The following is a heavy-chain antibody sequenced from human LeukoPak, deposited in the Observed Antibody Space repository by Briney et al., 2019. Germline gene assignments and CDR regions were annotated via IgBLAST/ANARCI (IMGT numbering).Heavy chain of an antibody. CDR2: MNPKSGAT. Sequence: ASVKVSCKSSGYRFTGYYLHWVRQAPGQGLEWMGWMNPKSGATDYARKFQGRVTMTRDTSISTAYMELTRLRSDDTAVYFCARGSDYDDYFYMDFWGKGTTVTVSS. CDR1: GYRFTGYY. V-gene: IGHV1-2*02. J-gene: IGHJ6*03. CDR3: ARGSDYDDYFYMDF.